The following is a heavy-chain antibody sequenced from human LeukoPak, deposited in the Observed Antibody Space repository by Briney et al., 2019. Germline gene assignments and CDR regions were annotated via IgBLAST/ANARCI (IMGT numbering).Heavy chain of an antibody. V-gene: IGHV3-30*04. CDR2: ISFDGRNK. CDR1: GFTFSSYA. CDR3: AREYIQYSYGYGGAVY. D-gene: IGHD5-18*01. J-gene: IGHJ4*02. Sequence: PGGSLRLSCAASGFTFSSYAMHWVRQAPGKGLEWVAGISFDGRNKYYADSVKGRFTISRDNFKDTLDLQMNSLRAEDTALYYCAREYIQYSYGYGGAVYWGQGTLVTVSS.